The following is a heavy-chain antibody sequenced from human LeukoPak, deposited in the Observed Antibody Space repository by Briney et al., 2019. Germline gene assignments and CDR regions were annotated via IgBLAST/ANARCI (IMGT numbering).Heavy chain of an antibody. CDR1: GFTFSSYA. J-gene: IGHJ3*02. V-gene: IGHV3-53*01. CDR3: ARDRGSSGARAFDI. CDR2: IYSGGST. D-gene: IGHD6-19*01. Sequence: GGSLRLSCAASGFTFSSYAMSWVRQAPGKGLEWVSVIYSGGSTYYADSVKGRFTISRDNSKNTLYLQMNSLRAEDTAVYYCARDRGSSGARAFDIWGQGTMVTVSS.